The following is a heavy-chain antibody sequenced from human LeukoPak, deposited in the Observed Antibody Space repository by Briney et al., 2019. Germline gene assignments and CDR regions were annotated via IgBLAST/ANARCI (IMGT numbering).Heavy chain of an antibody. V-gene: IGHV3-23*01. CDR1: GFTFSTYG. CDR3: VKDRVDGSGSQFDS. D-gene: IGHD3-10*01. J-gene: IGHJ4*02. Sequence: GGTLRLSCVASGFTFSTYGMGWVRQAPGKGLEWVSSISGSGAMTYYADSVKGRFTISRDNAMDTLYLQMNSLRADDTAVYYCVKDRVDGSGSQFDSWGQGSLVIVSS. CDR2: ISGSGAMT.